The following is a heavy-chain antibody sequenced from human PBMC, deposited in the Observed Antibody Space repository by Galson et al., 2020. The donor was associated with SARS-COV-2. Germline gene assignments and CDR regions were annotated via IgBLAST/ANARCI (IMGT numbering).Heavy chain of an antibody. V-gene: IGHV4-31*03. CDR2: IYYSVST. D-gene: IGHD3-22*01. Sequence: ASETLSLTCTVSGGSLSGGVYYWSWIRQHPGKGLEWIGYIYYSVSTYYNPSLKSRVAISVDTSKKQLSLKLSSVTAADTAVYYCASVTTFSSDSSGYPLGVDVWGQGTTVTVSS. J-gene: IGHJ6*02. CDR3: ASVTTFSSDSSGYPLGVDV. CDR1: GGSLSGGVYY.